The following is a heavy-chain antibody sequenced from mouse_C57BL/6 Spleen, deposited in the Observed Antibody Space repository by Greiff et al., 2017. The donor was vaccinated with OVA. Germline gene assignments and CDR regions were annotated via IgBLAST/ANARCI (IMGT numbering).Heavy chain of an antibody. CDR1: GYTFTSYW. CDR2: IDPSDSYT. CDR3: ARGGNYIAY. V-gene: IGHV1-69*01. J-gene: IGHJ3*01. D-gene: IGHD2-1*01. Sequence: VQLQQPGAELVMPGASVKLSCKASGYTFTSYWMHWVKQRPGQGLEWIGEIDPSDSYTNYNQKFKGKSTLTVDKSSSTAYMQLSSLTSEDSAVYYCARGGNYIAYWGQGTLVTVSA.